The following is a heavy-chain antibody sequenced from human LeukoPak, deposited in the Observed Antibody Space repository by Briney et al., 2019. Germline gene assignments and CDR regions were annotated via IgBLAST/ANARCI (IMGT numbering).Heavy chain of an antibody. Sequence: GESLKISCKGSGYSFTSYWIGWVRQMPGKGLEWMGIIYPGDSDTRYSPSFQGQVTISADKSISTAYMELSRLRSDDTAVYYCASIGRLNYYDSSGYYPVDFDYWGQGTLVTVSS. CDR1: GYSFTSYW. J-gene: IGHJ4*02. V-gene: IGHV5-51*01. D-gene: IGHD3-22*01. CDR2: IYPGDSDT. CDR3: ASIGRLNYYDSSGYYPVDFDY.